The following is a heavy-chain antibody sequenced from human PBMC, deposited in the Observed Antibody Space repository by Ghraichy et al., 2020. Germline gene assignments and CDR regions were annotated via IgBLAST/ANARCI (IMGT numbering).Heavy chain of an antibody. CDR1: GFTFSRYG. V-gene: IGHV3-30*18. Sequence: GGSLRLSCAASGFTFSRYGMHWVRQAPGKGLEWVAVISYDGNSKYSPDYRFTISRDNSKNTLYLQMNSLRAEDTAVYYCAKEKDTSGYYSFRGDYYGMDGWGQGTTVTVSS. CDR2: ISYDGNSK. J-gene: IGHJ6*02. D-gene: IGHD3-22*01. CDR3: AKEKDTSGYYSFRGDYYGMDG.